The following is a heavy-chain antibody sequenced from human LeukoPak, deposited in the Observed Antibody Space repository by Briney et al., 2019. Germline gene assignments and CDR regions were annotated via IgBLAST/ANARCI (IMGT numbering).Heavy chain of an antibody. J-gene: IGHJ6*03. CDR2: IGSEGNIYAA. V-gene: IGHV3-73*01. CDR3: SRQVNGTRTDGYFYMDV. D-gene: IGHD1-1*01. CDR1: GFTFSGSA. Sequence: PGGSLRLSCAASGFTFSGSAMHWVRQTSGKGLEWIGHIGSEGNIYAAVYAASLKGRFTISRDDSKNMAYLQINSLKTEDTAIYYCSRQVNGTRTDGYFYMDVWGKGTTVTISS.